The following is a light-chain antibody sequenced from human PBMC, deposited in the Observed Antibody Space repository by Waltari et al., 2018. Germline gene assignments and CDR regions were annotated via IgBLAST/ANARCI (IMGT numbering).Light chain of an antibody. CDR2: GAS. Sequence: EIVLTQSPGTLSLSPGERATLSCRASQSVSSNYLAWYQQKPGQAPRLLIYGASSRATGIPDRFRGSGSGTDFTLTISRLEPEDFAVYYCHQYGSSPLLITFGPGTKVDIK. CDR3: HQYGSSPLLIT. J-gene: IGKJ3*01. CDR1: QSVSSNY. V-gene: IGKV3-20*01.